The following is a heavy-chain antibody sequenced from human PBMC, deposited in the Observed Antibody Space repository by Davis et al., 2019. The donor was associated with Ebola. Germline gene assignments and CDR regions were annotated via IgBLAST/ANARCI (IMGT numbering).Heavy chain of an antibody. D-gene: IGHD2-21*02. J-gene: IGHJ4*02. V-gene: IGHV1-3*01. CDR1: GYTFTSYA. CDR2: INAGNGNT. Sequence: ASVKVSCKASGYTFTSYAMHWVRQAPGQRLEWMGWINAGNGNTKYSQKFQGRVTITRDTSASTAYMELSSLRSEDTAVYYCARIYAYCGGDCYSPKYYFDYWGQGTLVTVSS. CDR3: ARIYAYCGGDCYSPKYYFDY.